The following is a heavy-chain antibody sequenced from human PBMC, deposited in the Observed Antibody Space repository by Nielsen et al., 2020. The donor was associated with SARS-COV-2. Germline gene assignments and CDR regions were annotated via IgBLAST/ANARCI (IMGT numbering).Heavy chain of an antibody. Sequence: ASVKVSCKASGYTFTDYYIHWVRPAPGQGLEWMGRINPYSGGTNYAQKFQGTVTMTRDASISTVYMELTSDDTAVYYCARELRVGMAINGPSDIWGQGTMVTVSS. CDR1: GYTFTDYY. CDR2: INPYSGGT. V-gene: IGHV1-2*06. J-gene: IGHJ3*02. CDR3: ARELRVGMAINGPSDI. D-gene: IGHD5-24*01.